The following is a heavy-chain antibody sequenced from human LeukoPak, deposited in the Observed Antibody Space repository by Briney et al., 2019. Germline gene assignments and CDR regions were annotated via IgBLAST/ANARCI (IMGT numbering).Heavy chain of an antibody. D-gene: IGHD5-24*01. CDR1: RGSISSYY. CDR2: IYPSGIT. CDR3: ARSLVEMATIGSIDN. J-gene: IGHJ4*02. V-gene: IGHV4-4*07. Sequence: PSETLSLTCTVSRGSISSYYWNWIRQPAGKGLEWIGRIYPSGITTYNPSLKSRVTMSVDTSKNQCSLKLRSVTAADTAVYYCARSLVEMATIGSIDNWGQGTLVTVSS.